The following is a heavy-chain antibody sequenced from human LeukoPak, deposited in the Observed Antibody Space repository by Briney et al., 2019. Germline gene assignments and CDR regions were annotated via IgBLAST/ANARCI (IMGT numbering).Heavy chain of an antibody. Sequence: PGGSLRLSCAASGFTFSSYGMHWVRQAPGKGLAWVAFIRYDGSNKYYADSVKGRFTISRDNSKNTLYLQMNSLRAEDTAVYYCAREIYGDYVDDAFDIWGQGTMVTVSS. D-gene: IGHD4-17*01. CDR1: GFTFSSYG. V-gene: IGHV3-30*02. CDR2: IRYDGSNK. CDR3: AREIYGDYVDDAFDI. J-gene: IGHJ3*02.